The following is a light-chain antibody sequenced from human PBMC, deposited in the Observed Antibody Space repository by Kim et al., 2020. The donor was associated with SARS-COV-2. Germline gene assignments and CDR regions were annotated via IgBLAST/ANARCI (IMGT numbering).Light chain of an antibody. Sequence: LSPGERATLSCRASQSFSSVYLAWYQQKPGQAPRLLLYGASNRDTGIPDRFSGSGSGTEFSLTISRLEPEDFAVYYCQQYLSSPLTFGGGTKLEI. CDR1: QSFSSVY. J-gene: IGKJ4*01. V-gene: IGKV3-20*01. CDR2: GAS. CDR3: QQYLSSPLT.